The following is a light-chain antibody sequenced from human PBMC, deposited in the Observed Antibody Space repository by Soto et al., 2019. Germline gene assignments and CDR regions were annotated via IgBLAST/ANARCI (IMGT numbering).Light chain of an antibody. CDR1: QTINTW. V-gene: IGKV1-5*03. J-gene: IGKJ1*01. Sequence: DIQMTQSPSTLSGSVGDRVTITCRASQTINTWLAWYQQKPGKDTKLLIYKASTLKSGVPSRFSGSGSGTEFTLTISSLQPDDFATYYCQHYNSYSEAFGQGTKVDIK. CDR2: KAS. CDR3: QHYNSYSEA.